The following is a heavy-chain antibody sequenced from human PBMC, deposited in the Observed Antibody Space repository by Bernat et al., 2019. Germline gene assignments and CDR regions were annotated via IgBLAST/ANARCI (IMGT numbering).Heavy chain of an antibody. CDR2: ISDDGSNR. CDR1: GFSLSSYA. CDR3: AGVDGSRSSRPFDY. D-gene: IGHD6-6*01. J-gene: IGHJ4*02. Sequence: QVQLVESGGGVVQPGRSLRLSCAASGFSLSSYAFHWFRQAPGKGLEWVAVISDDGSNRYYADSVTGRFTISRDNSKNTLYLQMNSLRAEDTAVYYCAGVDGSRSSRPFDYWGQGTLVTVSS. V-gene: IGHV3-30-3*01.